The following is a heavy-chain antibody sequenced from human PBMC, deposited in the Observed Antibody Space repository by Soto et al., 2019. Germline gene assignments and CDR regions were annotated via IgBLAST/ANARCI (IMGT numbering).Heavy chain of an antibody. V-gene: IGHV4-34*01. Sequence: SETLSLTCAVYGGYFSGYYWSWIRQPPGKGLEWIGEINHSGSTNYNPSLKSRVTISVDRSKNQFSLKLSSVTAADTAVYYCARVSPEWDSDYWGQGTLVTVSS. D-gene: IGHD1-26*01. J-gene: IGHJ4*02. CDR3: ARVSPEWDSDY. CDR2: INHSGST. CDR1: GGYFSGYY.